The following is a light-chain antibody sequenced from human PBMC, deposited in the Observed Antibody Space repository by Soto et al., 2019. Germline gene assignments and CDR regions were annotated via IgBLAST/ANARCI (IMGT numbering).Light chain of an antibody. CDR3: QSYDSSLSGNVV. CDR2: GNS. CDR1: SSNIGAGYD. V-gene: IGLV1-40*01. J-gene: IGLJ2*01. Sequence: QSVLTQPPSVPGAPGQRVTISCTGSSSNIGAGYDVHWYQQLPGTAPKLLIYGNSNRPSGVPDRFSGSKSGTSASLAITGLQAEDEADYYCQSYDSSLSGNVVFGGGTKVTVL.